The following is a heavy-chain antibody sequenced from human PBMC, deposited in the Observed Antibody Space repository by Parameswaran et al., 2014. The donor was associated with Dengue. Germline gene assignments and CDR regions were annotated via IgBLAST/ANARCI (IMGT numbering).Heavy chain of an antibody. J-gene: IGHJ6*02. Sequence: RWIRQPPGKGLEWLGNIDPIDSYTNYSPSFQGHVTISADKSITTAYLQWSSLKASDTAMYYCARISSTRNMDVWGQGTTVTVSS. CDR2: IDPIDSYT. CDR3: ARISSTRNMDV. D-gene: IGHD2-2*01. V-gene: IGHV5-10-1*01.